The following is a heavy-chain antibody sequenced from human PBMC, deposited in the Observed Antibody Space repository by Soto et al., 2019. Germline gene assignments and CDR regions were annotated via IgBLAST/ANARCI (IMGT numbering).Heavy chain of an antibody. V-gene: IGHV4-4*09. CDR3: ARSVATPGTNIDF. CDR2: IYFSGST. Sequence: SETLCITCSFSVGSMNVYYWSWIGQTPGQGLEWLGFIYFSGSTRYNPSLMSRLTISLDKSKRQFSMSLSSVTAADTAVYYCARSVATPGTNIDFWGQGTLVTVSS. D-gene: IGHD6-13*01. CDR1: VGSMNVYY. J-gene: IGHJ4*02.